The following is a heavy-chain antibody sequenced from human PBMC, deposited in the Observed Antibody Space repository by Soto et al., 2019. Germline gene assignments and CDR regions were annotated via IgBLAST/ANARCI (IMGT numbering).Heavy chain of an antibody. V-gene: IGHV1-69*13. CDR2: IIPIFGTA. CDR3: ATDRGPHCSSTSCYDAFDI. Sequence: ASVKVSCKASGGTFSSYAISWVRQAPGQGLEWMGGIIPIFGTANYAQKFQGRVTITADESTSPAYMEMSSLRSEDTALYYCATDRGPHCSSTSCYDAFDIWGQGTMVTVSS. J-gene: IGHJ3*02. CDR1: GGTFSSYA. D-gene: IGHD2-2*01.